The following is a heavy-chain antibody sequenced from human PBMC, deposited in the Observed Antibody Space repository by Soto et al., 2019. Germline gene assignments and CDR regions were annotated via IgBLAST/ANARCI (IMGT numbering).Heavy chain of an antibody. J-gene: IGHJ6*02. CDR2: IGGSGTGGRT. V-gene: IGHV3-23*01. CDR3: AKSAAGGGGDNADYYGTDA. D-gene: IGHD2-21*02. CDR1: GLTFSTYA. Sequence: EVHLLESGGDLVQPGGSLRLSCTASGLTFSTYAMSWVRQAPGKGLEWVSAIGGSGTGGRTYYADSVKGRFTISRDNSKNTVYLQITSLRPDATAVYYCAKSAAGGGGDNADYYGTDAWGQGTTVPVSS.